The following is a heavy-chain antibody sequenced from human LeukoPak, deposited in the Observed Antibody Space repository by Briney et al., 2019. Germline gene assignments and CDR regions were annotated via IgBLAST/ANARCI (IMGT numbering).Heavy chain of an antibody. CDR3: ARHAPWGYYDSSGFDY. D-gene: IGHD3-22*01. Sequence: SETLSLTCTVSGGSISSYYWSWIRQPPGKGLEWIGYIYYSGSTNYNPSLKSRVTISVDTSKNQFSLKLSSVTAADTAVYYCARHAPWGYYDSSGFDYWGQGTLATVSS. J-gene: IGHJ4*02. CDR2: IYYSGST. CDR1: GGSISSYY. V-gene: IGHV4-59*08.